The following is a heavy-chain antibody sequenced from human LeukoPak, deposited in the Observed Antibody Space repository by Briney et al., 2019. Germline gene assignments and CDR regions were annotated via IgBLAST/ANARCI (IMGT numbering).Heavy chain of an antibody. V-gene: IGHV1-18*01. CDR1: GYTFTSYG. CDR3: ASSRYSYAYNY. CDR2: ISAYNGNT. Sequence: ASVKVSCKASGYTFTSYGISWVRQAPGQGLEWMGWISAYNGNTNYAQKFQGRVTMTRDTSISTAYMELSRLRSDDTAVYYCASSRYSYAYNYWGQGTLVTVSS. J-gene: IGHJ4*02. D-gene: IGHD5-18*01.